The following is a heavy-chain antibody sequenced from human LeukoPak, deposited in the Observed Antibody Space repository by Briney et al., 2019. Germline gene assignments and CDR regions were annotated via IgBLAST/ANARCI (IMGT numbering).Heavy chain of an antibody. V-gene: IGHV3-49*04. CDR3: TREGRWYAYFDY. Sequence: GGSLRLSGTASGFACGDYAMSGVRQARGKGLEGVGFIRSKGYGGTTEYAASVDGRFTLSRDYSKSTDYLQMNRLKTEDTAVYYCTREGRWYAYFDYWGQGTLVTVSS. J-gene: IGHJ4*02. D-gene: IGHD6-13*01. CDR2: IRSKGYGGTT. CDR1: GFACGDYA.